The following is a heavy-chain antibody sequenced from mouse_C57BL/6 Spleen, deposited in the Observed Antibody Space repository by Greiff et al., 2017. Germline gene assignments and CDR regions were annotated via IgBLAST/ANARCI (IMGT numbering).Heavy chain of an antibody. CDR3: AKTHYGAMDY. Sequence: VQLKESGPGLVQPSQSLSITCTVSGFSLTSYGVHWVRQPPGKGLEWLGVIWSGGSTDYNAAFISRLSISKDNTKSQVFFKMNSLQADDTAIYYCAKTHYGAMDYWGQGTSVTVSS. D-gene: IGHD1-1*01. CDR1: GFSLTSYG. V-gene: IGHV2-4*01. J-gene: IGHJ4*01. CDR2: IWSGGST.